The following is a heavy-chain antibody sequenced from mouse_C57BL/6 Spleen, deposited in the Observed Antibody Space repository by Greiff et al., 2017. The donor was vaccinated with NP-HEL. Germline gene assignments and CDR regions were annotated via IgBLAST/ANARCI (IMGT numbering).Heavy chain of an antibody. CDR2: INPYNGDT. D-gene: IGHD2-4*01. Sequence: VQLQQSGPELVKPGDSVKISCKASGYSFTGYFMNWVMQSHGKSLEWIGRINPYNGDTFYNQKFKGKATLTVDKSSSTAHMELRSLTSEDSAVYYCARGLDDYDWLYAMGYWGQGTSVTVSS. J-gene: IGHJ4*01. CDR1: GYSFTGYF. CDR3: ARGLDDYDWLYAMGY. V-gene: IGHV1-20*01.